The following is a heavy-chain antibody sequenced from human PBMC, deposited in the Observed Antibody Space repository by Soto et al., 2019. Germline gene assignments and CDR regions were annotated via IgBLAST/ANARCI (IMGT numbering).Heavy chain of an antibody. J-gene: IGHJ4*02. D-gene: IGHD2-21*01. CDR3: ARDTRVLFSAGGEYYFDY. Sequence: PSETLSLTCAVYGGSFSGYYWSWIRQPPGKWLEWIGEINHSGSTNYNPSLKSRVTISVDTSKNQFSLKLSSVTAADTAVYYCARDTRVLFSAGGEYYFDYWGQGXLVTVYS. V-gene: IGHV4-34*01. CDR2: INHSGST. CDR1: GGSFSGYY.